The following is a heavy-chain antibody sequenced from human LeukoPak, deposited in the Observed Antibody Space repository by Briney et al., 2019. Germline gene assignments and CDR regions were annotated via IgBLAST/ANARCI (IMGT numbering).Heavy chain of an antibody. Sequence: ASVTVSCKASGYTLTSYGISWVRQAPGQGLEWMGWISAYNGNTNYAQKLQGRVTMTTDTSTSTAYMELKSLRSDDTAVYYCARTTGYYDSSGYFRWFDPWGQGTLVTVSS. V-gene: IGHV1-18*01. CDR3: ARTTGYYDSSGYFRWFDP. J-gene: IGHJ5*02. D-gene: IGHD3-22*01. CDR1: GYTLTSYG. CDR2: ISAYNGNT.